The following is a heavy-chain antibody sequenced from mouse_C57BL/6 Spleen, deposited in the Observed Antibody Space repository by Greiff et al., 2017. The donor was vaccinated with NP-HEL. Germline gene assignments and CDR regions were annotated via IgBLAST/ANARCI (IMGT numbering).Heavy chain of an antibody. CDR3: ARGQLRLHDWFAY. Sequence: QVHVKQSGAELAKPGASVKLSCKASGYTFTSFWMHWVKQRPGQGLEWIGYINPSSGYTKYNQKFKDKATLTADKSSSTAYMQLSSLTYEDSAVYYCARGQLRLHDWFAYWGQGTLVTVSA. CDR2: INPSSGYT. CDR1: GYTFTSFW. J-gene: IGHJ3*01. D-gene: IGHD3-2*02. V-gene: IGHV1-7*01.